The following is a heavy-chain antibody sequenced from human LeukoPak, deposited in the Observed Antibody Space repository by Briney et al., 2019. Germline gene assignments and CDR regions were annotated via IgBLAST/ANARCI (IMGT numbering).Heavy chain of an antibody. Sequence: GGSLRLSCAASEFTFSSYSMNWVRQAPGKGLEWVSYITNSGNSKSYADSVKGRFTISRDNTKNSLYLQMNGLRAEDTAVYYCASHWGGYWGQGTLVTVSS. J-gene: IGHJ4*02. CDR2: ITNSGNSK. V-gene: IGHV3-48*01. CDR3: ASHWGGY. CDR1: EFTFSSYS. D-gene: IGHD3-16*01.